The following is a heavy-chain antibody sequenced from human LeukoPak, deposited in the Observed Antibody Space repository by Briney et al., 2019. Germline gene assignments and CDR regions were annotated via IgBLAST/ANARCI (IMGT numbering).Heavy chain of an antibody. CDR3: ARAVSSGYYPFDY. V-gene: IGHV3-66*01. CDR1: EFSVGSNY. D-gene: IGHD3-22*01. J-gene: IGHJ4*02. Sequence: PGGSLRLSCAASEFSVGSNYMTWVRQAPGKGLEWVSLIYSGGSTYYADSVKGRFTISRDNSKNTLYLQMNSLRAEDTAVYYCARAVSSGYYPFDYWGQGTLVTVSS. CDR2: IYSGGST.